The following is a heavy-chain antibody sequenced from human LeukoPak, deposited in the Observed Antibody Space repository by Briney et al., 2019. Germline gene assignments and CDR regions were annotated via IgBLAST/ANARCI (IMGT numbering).Heavy chain of an antibody. Sequence: SETLSLTCTVSGYSISSGYYWGWIRQPPGKGLEWIGSIYHSGSTYYNPSLKSRVTISVDTSKNQFSLKLSSVTAADTAVYYCARAGIPQSIAAHTHDAFDIWGQGTMVTVSS. CDR1: GYSISSGYY. CDR3: ARAGIPQSIAAHTHDAFDI. J-gene: IGHJ3*02. D-gene: IGHD6-6*01. V-gene: IGHV4-38-2*02. CDR2: IYHSGST.